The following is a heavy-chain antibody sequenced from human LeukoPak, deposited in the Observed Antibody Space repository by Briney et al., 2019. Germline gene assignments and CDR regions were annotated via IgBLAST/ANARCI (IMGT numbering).Heavy chain of an antibody. CDR1: GGSFSGYY. D-gene: IGHD5-12*01. CDR2: INPGGTT. CDR3: ARGREDIVRTISASYYYSYYMDV. J-gene: IGHJ6*03. Sequence: PSETLSLTCGVYGGSFSGYYWSWIRQSPGKGPEWIGEINPGGTTNYNPSLTSRVTMSIDTPDNQFSLRLTSVTAADTAVYYCARGREDIVRTISASYYYSYYMDVWGEGTTVTVSS. V-gene: IGHV4-34*01.